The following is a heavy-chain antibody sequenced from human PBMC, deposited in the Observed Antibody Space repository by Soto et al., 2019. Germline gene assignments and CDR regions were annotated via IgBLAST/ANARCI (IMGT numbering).Heavy chain of an antibody. CDR1: GFTFSSYA. CDR3: AKEKGGGDCWAGHDAFDI. J-gene: IGHJ3*02. V-gene: IGHV3-23*01. Sequence: EVQLLESGGGLVQPGGSLRLSCAASGFTFSSYAMSWVRQAPGKGLEWVSAISGSGGSTYYADSVKGRFTISRDNSKNTLYLQMNSLRAEDTAVYYCAKEKGGGDCWAGHDAFDIWGQGTMVTVSS. CDR2: ISGSGGST. D-gene: IGHD2-21*01.